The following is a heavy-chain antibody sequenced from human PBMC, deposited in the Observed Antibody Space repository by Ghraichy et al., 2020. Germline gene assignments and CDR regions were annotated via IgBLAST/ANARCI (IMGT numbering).Heavy chain of an antibody. V-gene: IGHV1-69*04. J-gene: IGHJ4*02. CDR1: GGTFSSYA. D-gene: IGHD3-10*01. Sequence: SVKVPCKASGGTFSSYAISWVRQAPGQGLEWMGRIIPILGIANYAQKFQGRVTITADKSTSTAYMELSSLRSEDTAVYYCARDLITMIGGALDYWGQGTLVTVSS. CDR3: ARDLITMIGGALDY. CDR2: IIPILGIA.